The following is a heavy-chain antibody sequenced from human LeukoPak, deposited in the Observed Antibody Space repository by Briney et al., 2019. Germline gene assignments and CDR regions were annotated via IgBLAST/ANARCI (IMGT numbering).Heavy chain of an antibody. J-gene: IGHJ3*02. Sequence: ASVKVSCKASGYTFTSYDINWVRQATGQGLECMGWMNPNSGNTGYAQKFQGRVTMTRNTSISTAYMELSSLRSEDTAVYYCARGLRYFDWFSREDAFDIWGQGTMVTVSS. CDR1: GYTFTSYD. D-gene: IGHD3-9*01. V-gene: IGHV1-8*01. CDR3: ARGLRYFDWFSREDAFDI. CDR2: MNPNSGNT.